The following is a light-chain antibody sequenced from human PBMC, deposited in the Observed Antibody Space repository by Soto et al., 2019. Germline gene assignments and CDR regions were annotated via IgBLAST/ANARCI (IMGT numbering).Light chain of an antibody. V-gene: IGKV3-20*01. CDR1: QSVSSSY. Sequence: EIVLTQSPGTLSLSPGERATLSCRASQSVSSSYLAWYQQKPGQAPSLLIYDASSRATGIPDRFSGSGSGTDFTLTISRLEPEDFAMYYCQHYGSSPPYTFGQGTKLEIK. CDR3: QHYGSSPPYT. CDR2: DAS. J-gene: IGKJ2*01.